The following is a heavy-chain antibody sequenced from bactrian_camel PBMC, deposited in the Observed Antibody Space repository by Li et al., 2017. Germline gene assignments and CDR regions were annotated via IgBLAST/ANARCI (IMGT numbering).Heavy chain of an antibody. J-gene: IGHJ6*01. Sequence: VQLVESGGGSVQAGGSLKLSCTASGYSSSGYIYGTNCMAWFRQAPGKQREAVAVYTGGGGTVYPDSVKGRFTVSQDNAKNTVYLQMNSLKPEDTAIYYCAILRVCYAPGGPVRSWGQGTQVTVS. CDR1: GYSSSGYIYGTNC. V-gene: IGHV3S53*01. CDR3: AILRVCYAPGGPVRS. CDR2: YTGGGGT. D-gene: IGHD6*01.